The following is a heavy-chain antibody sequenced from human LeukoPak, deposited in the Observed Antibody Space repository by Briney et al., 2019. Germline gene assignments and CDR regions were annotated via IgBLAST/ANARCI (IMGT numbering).Heavy chain of an antibody. CDR3: AREGPVPAGGFEI. Sequence: ASVKVSCKASGYTFTGYYLHWVRQAAGQGLEWMGWINPNTGGTNYAQNFQGRVAMTRDTSIRTAYIELSRLRSDDTAVYYCAREGPVPAGGFEIWGQGTMVTVSS. CDR1: GYTFTGYY. CDR2: INPNTGGT. V-gene: IGHV1-2*02. J-gene: IGHJ3*02. D-gene: IGHD1-14*01.